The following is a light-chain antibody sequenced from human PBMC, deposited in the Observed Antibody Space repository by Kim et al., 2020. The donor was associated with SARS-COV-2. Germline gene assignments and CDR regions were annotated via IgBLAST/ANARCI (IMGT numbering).Light chain of an antibody. CDR2: IAY. Sequence: STGERATRSCRASRSITSNYVAWYQQKPGQAPRLLIYIAYTRATGIPDRFSGSGSGTEFTLTISRLEPEDFAVYYCHQYGSSPSTFGQGTRLEIK. CDR3: HQYGSSPST. J-gene: IGKJ5*01. V-gene: IGKV3-20*01. CDR1: RSITSNY.